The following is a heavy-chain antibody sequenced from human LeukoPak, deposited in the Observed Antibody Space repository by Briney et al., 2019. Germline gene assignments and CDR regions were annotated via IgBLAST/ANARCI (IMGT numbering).Heavy chain of an antibody. J-gene: IGHJ6*02. CDR2: INHSGST. V-gene: IGHV4-34*01. CDR3: ARSRPITIFGVVIRSIYYYYGMDV. CDR1: GGSFSGYY. D-gene: IGHD3-3*01. Sequence: SETLSLTCAVYGGSFSGYYWNWIRQPPGKGLEWIGEINHSGSTNYNPSLKSRVTISVDTSKNQFSLKLSSVTAADTAVYYCARSRPITIFGVVIRSIYYYYGMDVWGQGTTVTVSS.